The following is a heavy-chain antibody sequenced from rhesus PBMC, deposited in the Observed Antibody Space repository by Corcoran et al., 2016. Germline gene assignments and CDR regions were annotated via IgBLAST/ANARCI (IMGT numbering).Heavy chain of an antibody. CDR3: ARLYGNYWYFDL. D-gene: IGHD4-35*01. CDR1: GGSISSSY. V-gene: IGHV4-169*01. Sequence: QLQLQESGPGLVKPSETLSVTCAVSGGSISSSYWSWIRQAPGKGLAWIWYIYGSGSSTHYNPSLKSRVTLSVDTSKNQLSLKLSSVTTADTAVYYCARLYGNYWYFDLWGPGTPITISS. CDR2: IYGSGSST. J-gene: IGHJ2*01.